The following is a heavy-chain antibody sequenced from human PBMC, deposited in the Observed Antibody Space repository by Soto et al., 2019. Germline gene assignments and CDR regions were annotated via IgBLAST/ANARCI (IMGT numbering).Heavy chain of an antibody. CDR3: ARRHIASKHGAGTITDY. Sequence: QLQLQESGPGLVKPSETLSLTCTVSGGSISSSSYYWGWIRQPPGKGLEWIGSIYYSGSTYYNPSLKSRVTIPVDTSKNQFSLKLSSVTAADTAVYYCARRHIASKHGAGTITDYWGQGTLVTVSS. CDR2: IYYSGST. V-gene: IGHV4-39*01. J-gene: IGHJ4*02. D-gene: IGHD5-12*01. CDR1: GGSISSSSYY.